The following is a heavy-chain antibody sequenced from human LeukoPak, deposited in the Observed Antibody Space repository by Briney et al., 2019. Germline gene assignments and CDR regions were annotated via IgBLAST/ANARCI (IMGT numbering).Heavy chain of an antibody. CDR2: IIPIFGTA. D-gene: IGHD3-3*01. Sequence: SVKVSCKASGGTFRSYAISWVRQAPGQGGEWMGRIIPIFGTANYAQNFQGRVTITTDESTSTAYLELSSLRSEDTAVYYCARDRLTIFGVVIGLDYWGQGTLVTVSP. J-gene: IGHJ4*02. CDR1: GGTFRSYA. V-gene: IGHV1-69*05. CDR3: ARDRLTIFGVVIGLDY.